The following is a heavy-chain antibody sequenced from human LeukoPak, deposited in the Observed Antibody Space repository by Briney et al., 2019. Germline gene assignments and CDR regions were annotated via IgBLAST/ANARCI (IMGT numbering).Heavy chain of an antibody. D-gene: IGHD2-2*01. J-gene: IGHJ3*02. CDR1: GFTVSSSY. Sequence: GGSLRLSCSASGFTVSSSYMNWVRQAPGKGLEWVSLIYSGGTTYYADSVKDRFTISRDNSKSTVNLQMNSLRAEDTAVYYCARDHAFAFYIWGQGTMVTVSS. V-gene: IGHV3-66*01. CDR2: IYSGGTT. CDR3: ARDHAFAFYI.